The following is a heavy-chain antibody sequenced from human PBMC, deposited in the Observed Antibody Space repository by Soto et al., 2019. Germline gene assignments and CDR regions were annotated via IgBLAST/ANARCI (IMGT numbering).Heavy chain of an antibody. Sequence: QVQLVQSGAEVKKPGSSVKVSCKASGGTFSSYAISWVRQAPGQGLEWMGGIIPIFGTANYAQKFQGRVTINADESTSTAYMELSSLRSEDTAVYYCARDHHPVAGRTYGMDVWGQGTTVTVSS. CDR1: GGTFSSYA. J-gene: IGHJ6*02. CDR2: IIPIFGTA. V-gene: IGHV1-69*01. CDR3: ARDHHPVAGRTYGMDV. D-gene: IGHD6-19*01.